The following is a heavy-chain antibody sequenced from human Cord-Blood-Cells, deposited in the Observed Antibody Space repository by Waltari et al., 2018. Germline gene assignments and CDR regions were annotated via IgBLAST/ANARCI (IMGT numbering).Heavy chain of an antibody. D-gene: IGHD5-18*01. CDR3: ATVSGYSYGYWYFDL. Sequence: LQPQGAGPGMVKPSGTLSLPRPVPGCSLSSSGYYWGWVPQAPGKGLEWIGGIYYSGSTPYNPSLKSRVTISVDTSKNQFSLKLSSVTAADTAVYYCATVSGYSYGYWYFDLWGRGTLVTVSS. V-gene: IGHV4-39*01. CDR1: GCSLSSSGYY. CDR2: IYYSGST. J-gene: IGHJ2*01.